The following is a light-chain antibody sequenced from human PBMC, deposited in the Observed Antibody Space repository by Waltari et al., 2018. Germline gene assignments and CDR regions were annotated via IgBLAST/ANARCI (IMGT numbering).Light chain of an antibody. CDR3: QEYDSHWS. V-gene: IGKV1-5*03. CDR1: QGIGRW. CDR2: KAS. J-gene: IGKJ1*01. Sequence: DIPLTQSPSTLSASVGDRVTLTCRASQGIGRWLAWYQQKPGKTPDLLIYKASILERGVPSRCSGSGSGTEFTLTITGLQPLDVATYYCQEYDSHWSFGQGTKVEIK.